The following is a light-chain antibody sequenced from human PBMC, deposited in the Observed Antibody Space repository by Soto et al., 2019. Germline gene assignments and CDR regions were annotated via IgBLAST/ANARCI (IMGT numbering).Light chain of an antibody. CDR1: QNVLYSSNNKNY. V-gene: IGKV4-1*01. CDR2: WAS. Sequence: IVMTQSPDSLAVSLGERATINCKSSQNVLYSSNNKNYLAWYQQTPGQPPKLLIYWASTRESGVPARFSGSGSGTDFTRTISSLQAEDVAVYYCEQYYSSPPAFGQGTKLEIK. J-gene: IGKJ2*01. CDR3: EQYYSSPPA.